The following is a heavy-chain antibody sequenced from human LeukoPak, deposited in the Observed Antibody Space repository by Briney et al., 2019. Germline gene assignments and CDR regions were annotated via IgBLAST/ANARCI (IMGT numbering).Heavy chain of an antibody. CDR3: ARDPTIFGVVIMPPDY. D-gene: IGHD3-3*01. CDR2: ISYDGSNK. J-gene: IGHJ4*02. CDR1: GFTFSSYA. V-gene: IGHV3-30*04. Sequence: GGSLRLSCAASGFTFSSYAMHWVRQAPGKGLEWVAVISYDGSNKYYADSVKGRFTISRDNSKNTLYLQMNSLRAEDTAVYYCARDPTIFGVVIMPPDYWGQGTLVTVSS.